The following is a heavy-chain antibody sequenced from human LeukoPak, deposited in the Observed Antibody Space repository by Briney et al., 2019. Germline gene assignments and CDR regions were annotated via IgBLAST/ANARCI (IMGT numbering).Heavy chain of an antibody. CDR2: IYYSGST. CDR3: ARAPAVSYYWFDP. Sequence: SETLSLTCTVSGGSISSGGYYWSWIRQHPGKGLEWIGYIYYSGSTYYNPSLKSRVTISVDTSKNQFSLKLSSVTAADTAVYYCARAPAVSYYWFDPWGQGTLVTVSS. D-gene: IGHD2-8*01. J-gene: IGHJ5*02. CDR1: GGSISSGGYY. V-gene: IGHV4-31*03.